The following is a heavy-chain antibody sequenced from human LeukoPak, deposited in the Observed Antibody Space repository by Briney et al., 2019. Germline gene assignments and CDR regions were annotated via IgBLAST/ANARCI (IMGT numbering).Heavy chain of an antibody. V-gene: IGHV6-1*01. CDR2: TYYRSKWYN. J-gene: IGHJ4*02. CDR3: VREKYYFGSGTVLDY. Sequence: SQTLSLTCAISGDSVTSNSAAWSWISQSPSRGLEWLGGTYYRSKWYNDYAVSVKSRITINPDTSKNQFSLQLNSVTPEDTAVYFCVREKYYFGSGTVLDYWGQGTLVTVSS. CDR1: GDSVTSNSAA. D-gene: IGHD3-10*01.